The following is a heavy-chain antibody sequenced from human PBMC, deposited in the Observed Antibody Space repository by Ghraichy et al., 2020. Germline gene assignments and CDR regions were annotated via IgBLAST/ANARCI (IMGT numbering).Heavy chain of an antibody. V-gene: IGHV1-18*01. Sequence: ASVKVPCKASGYMNYGFSWVRRAPGHGLEWMSWISAYNGNTNFAPNFQGRLTMTTDTSTSTLYMELRSLTSDDTAIYYCARGGLSVASGLDVWGQGTTITVSS. CDR2: ISAYNGNT. D-gene: IGHD3-10*01. CDR1: GYMNYG. CDR3: ARGGLSVASGLDV. J-gene: IGHJ6*02.